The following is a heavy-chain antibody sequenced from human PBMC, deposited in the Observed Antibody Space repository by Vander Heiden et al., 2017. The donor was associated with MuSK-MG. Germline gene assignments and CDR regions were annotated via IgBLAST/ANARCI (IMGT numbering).Heavy chain of an antibody. V-gene: IGHV3-23*01. CDR2: ITGTGLTT. Sequence: EVQLLESGGGLVQPGGSLRLSCAASGFTFSSYAMSWVRQAPGKGLEWVSDITGTGLTTYYADSVKGRFTISRDNSKDTVYLQMNSLRAEDTAAYYCAKESCSGGTCYSLQHWGQGTLVSVS. CDR3: AKESCSGGTCYSLQH. CDR1: GFTFSSYA. J-gene: IGHJ1*01. D-gene: IGHD2-15*01.